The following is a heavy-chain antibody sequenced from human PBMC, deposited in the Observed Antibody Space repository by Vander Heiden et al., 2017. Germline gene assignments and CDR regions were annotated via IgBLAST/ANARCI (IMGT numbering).Heavy chain of an antibody. D-gene: IGHD2-2*01. V-gene: IGHV3-21*01. J-gene: IGHJ4*02. Sequence: EVQLVESGGGLVKPGGSLRLSCAASGFTFSSYSMNWVRQAPRKGLEWVSSISSSSSYRFYADSVKGRFTISRDNAKNSLYLQMNSLRADDTAVYYCARDLHRDIVVVPAARGDYWGQGTLVTVSS. CDR1: GFTFSSYS. CDR2: ISSSSSYR. CDR3: ARDLHRDIVVVPAARGDY.